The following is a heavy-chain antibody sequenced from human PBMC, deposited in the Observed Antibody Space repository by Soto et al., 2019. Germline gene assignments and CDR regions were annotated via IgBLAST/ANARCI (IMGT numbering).Heavy chain of an antibody. CDR3: ALRRIAEFRDAFDV. Sequence: PGESLKISCKGSGFRFTDYHIAWVRQMPGKGLEWMGMVYAANSAPEYGQSFQGQVTISVDKSITTAFLQWNSLKASDTAMYYCALRRIAEFRDAFDVWGQGTMVTVSS. CDR1: GFRFTDYH. V-gene: IGHV5-51*01. D-gene: IGHD3-10*01. CDR2: VYAANSAP. J-gene: IGHJ3*01.